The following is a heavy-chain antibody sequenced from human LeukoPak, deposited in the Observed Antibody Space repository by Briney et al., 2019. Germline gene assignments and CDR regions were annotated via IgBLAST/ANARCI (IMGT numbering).Heavy chain of an antibody. J-gene: IGHJ4*02. D-gene: IGHD3-22*01. CDR3: ARTSLYDSASDY. CDR2: INPNSGGT. CDR1: GYTFTSHS. V-gene: IGHV1-2*02. Sequence: ASVKVSCKASGYTFTSHSISWVRQAPGQGLEWMGWINPNSGGTKYAQKFQGRVTMTRDTSISTAYMELTRLRSDDTAVYYCARTSLYDSASDYWGQGTLVTVSS.